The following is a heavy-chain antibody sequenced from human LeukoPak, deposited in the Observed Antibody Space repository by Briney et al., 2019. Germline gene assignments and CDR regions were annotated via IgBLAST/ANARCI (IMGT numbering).Heavy chain of an antibody. CDR2: ISSTSRNT. V-gene: IGHV3-21*01. CDR3: ARDRWDSSSWGGDY. Sequence: PGRSLRLSCAASGFTFSSYSMNWVRQAPGKGLEWVSSISSTSRNTYYADSVNRRFTISRDNAKNSLYLRMTSLRLEDTALYFCARDRWDSSSWGGDYWGQGILV. J-gene: IGHJ4*02. D-gene: IGHD6-13*01. CDR1: GFTFSSYS.